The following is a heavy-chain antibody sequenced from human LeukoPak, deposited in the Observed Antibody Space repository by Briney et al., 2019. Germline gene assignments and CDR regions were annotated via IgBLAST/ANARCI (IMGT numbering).Heavy chain of an antibody. CDR1: GFTFSSYG. D-gene: IGHD3-10*02. J-gene: IGHJ6*04. V-gene: IGHV3-30*18. CDR2: ISYDGSNK. Sequence: GGSLRLSCAASGFTFSSYGMHWVRQAPGKGLEWVAVISYDGSNKYYADSVKDRFTISRDNAKNSLYLQMNSLRAEDTAVYYCAELGITMIGGVWGKGTTVTISP. CDR3: AELGITMIGGV.